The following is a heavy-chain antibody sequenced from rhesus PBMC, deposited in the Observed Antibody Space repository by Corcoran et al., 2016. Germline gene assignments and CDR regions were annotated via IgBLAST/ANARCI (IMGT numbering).Heavy chain of an antibody. CDR3: ARDLGSGSYYNHDAFDF. V-gene: IGHV4-106*01. Sequence: QVQLQESGPGLVKPSETLSLTCAVSGGSISDDYYWSWIRQPPGKWLDWIGYIYGSGGGTNYNPSLNNRVTISIDTSKNQFSLQLSSVTAADTAVYYCARDLGSGSYYNHDAFDFWGQGLRVTVSS. J-gene: IGHJ3*01. CDR2: IYGSGGGT. D-gene: IGHD3-16*01. CDR1: GGSISDDYY.